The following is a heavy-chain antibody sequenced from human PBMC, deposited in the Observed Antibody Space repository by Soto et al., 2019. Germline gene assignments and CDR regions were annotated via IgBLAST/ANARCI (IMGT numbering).Heavy chain of an antibody. CDR2: ISYDGSNK. Sequence: QVQLVESGGGVVQPGRSLRLSCAASGFTFSSYGMHWVRQAPGKGLEWVAVISYDGSNKYYADSVKGRFTISRDNSKNTLYRQINSLRAEDTAVYYCAKGRRVVAVAAPFDYWGQGTLVTVSS. CDR1: GFTFSSYG. V-gene: IGHV3-30*18. CDR3: AKGRRVVAVAAPFDY. D-gene: IGHD6-19*01. J-gene: IGHJ4*02.